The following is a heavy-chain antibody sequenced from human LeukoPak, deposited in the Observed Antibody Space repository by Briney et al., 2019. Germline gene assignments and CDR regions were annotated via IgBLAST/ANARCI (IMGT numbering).Heavy chain of an antibody. CDR2: ISGSGGST. CDR1: GFTFSSYA. D-gene: IGHD2-2*01. V-gene: IGHV3-23*01. CDR3: AKDPSAFKVPAAADY. Sequence: PGGSLRLSYAASGFTFSSYAMSWVRQAPGKGLEWVSAISGSGGSTYYADSVKGRFTISRDNSKNTLYLQMNSLRAEDTAVYYCAKDPSAFKVPAAADYWGQGTLVTVSS. J-gene: IGHJ4*02.